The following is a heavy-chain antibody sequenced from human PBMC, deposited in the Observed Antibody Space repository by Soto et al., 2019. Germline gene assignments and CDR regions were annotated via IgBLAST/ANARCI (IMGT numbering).Heavy chain of an antibody. CDR2: ISSKRYGGAA. CDR3: SRLPRNNRRTPFDY. CDR1: GFSFGDYA. V-gene: IGHV3-49*03. Sequence: PVGSLRLSYTGFGFSFGDYAIIWFRQAPGKGPEWVGFISSKRYGGAAEYATSVKGRFTISRDDSKSIAYLQMNSLKIDDTAVYHCSRLPRNNRRTPFDYWGQGTQVTVSS. J-gene: IGHJ4*02.